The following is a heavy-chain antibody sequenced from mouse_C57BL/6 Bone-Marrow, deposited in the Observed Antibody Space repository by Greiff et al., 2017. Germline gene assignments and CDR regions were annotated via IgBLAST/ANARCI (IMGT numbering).Heavy chain of an antibody. CDR1: GYTFTSYW. CDR3: ARSDSNPYYFDY. CDR2: IDPSDSYT. J-gene: IGHJ2*01. Sequence: QVQLQQSGAELVRPGTSVKLSCKASGYTFTSYWMHWVKQRPGQGLEWIGVIDPSDSYTNYNQKFKGKATLTVDTSSSTAYMQLSSLTSEDSAVYYCARSDSNPYYFDYWGHGTTLTVSS. D-gene: IGHD2-5*01. V-gene: IGHV1-59*01.